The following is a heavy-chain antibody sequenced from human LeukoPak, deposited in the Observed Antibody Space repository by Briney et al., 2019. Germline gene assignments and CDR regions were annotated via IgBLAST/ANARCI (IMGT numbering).Heavy chain of an antibody. V-gene: IGHV4-59*01. CDR3: ARDGGSYYFDY. J-gene: IGHJ4*02. D-gene: IGHD1-26*01. CDR1: GGSISSYY. CDR2: IYYSGST. Sequence: SETLSLTCTVSGGSISSYYWSWIRQPPGKGLEWIGYIYYSGSTNYNPSLKSRVTISVDTSKNQFSLKLSSVTAADTAVYYCARDGGSYYFDYWGQGTLVTVSS.